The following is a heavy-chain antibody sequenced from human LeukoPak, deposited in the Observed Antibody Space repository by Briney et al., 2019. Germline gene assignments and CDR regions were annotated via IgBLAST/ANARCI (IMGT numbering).Heavy chain of an antibody. Sequence: SETLSLTCTVSGGSISSYYWSWIRQPPGKGLEWIGYIYYSGSTNYNPSLKSRVTISVDTSKNQFSLKLSSVTAADTAVYYCAKLRVGLGGGLTFLDYWGQRTLVTVSS. CDR3: AKLRVGLGGGLTFLDY. J-gene: IGHJ4*02. V-gene: IGHV4-59*08. D-gene: IGHD1-26*01. CDR1: GGSISSYY. CDR2: IYYSGST.